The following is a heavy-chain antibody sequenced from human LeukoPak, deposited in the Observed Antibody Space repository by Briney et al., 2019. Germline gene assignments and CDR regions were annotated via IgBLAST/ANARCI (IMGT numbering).Heavy chain of an antibody. Sequence: SETLSLTCTVSGGSISSYYWSWIRQPPGKGLEWIGYIYYSGSTNYNPSLKSRVTISVDTSKNQFSLKLSSVTAADTAVYYCARHSSVAAAGFDYWGQGTLVTVSS. CDR3: ARHSSVAAAGFDY. D-gene: IGHD6-13*01. CDR1: GGSISSYY. CDR2: IYYSGST. V-gene: IGHV4-59*08. J-gene: IGHJ4*02.